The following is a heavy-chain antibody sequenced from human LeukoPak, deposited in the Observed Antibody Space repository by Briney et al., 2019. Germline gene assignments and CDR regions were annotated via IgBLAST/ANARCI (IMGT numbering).Heavy chain of an antibody. V-gene: IGHV3-30-3*01. CDR3: ARDVILPGNYFFDY. CDR1: GFNLNNYA. D-gene: IGHD3-9*01. J-gene: IGHJ4*02. Sequence: PGGSLRLSCEGSGFNLNNYAVHWVRQAPGRGLEWVAVISSDGTSKYYADPVKGRFTISRDNSKDMLYLQMNNLRPEDTALYYCARDVILPGNYFFDYWGQGTLVTVSS. CDR2: ISSDGTSK.